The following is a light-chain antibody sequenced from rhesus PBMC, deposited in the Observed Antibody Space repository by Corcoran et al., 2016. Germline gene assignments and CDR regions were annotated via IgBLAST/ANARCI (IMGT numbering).Light chain of an antibody. CDR1: QSVSSY. J-gene: IGKJ2*01. Sequence: EIVMTQSPATLALSPGERATLSCRARQSVSSYLAWYQQKPGQAPRLILYGASSRATGIPDRFSGSGSGTEFTLTLSSLEPEDVGVYFCLQSSNWPYSFGQGTKVELQ. V-gene: IGKV3-24*04. CDR2: GAS. CDR3: LQSSNWPYS.